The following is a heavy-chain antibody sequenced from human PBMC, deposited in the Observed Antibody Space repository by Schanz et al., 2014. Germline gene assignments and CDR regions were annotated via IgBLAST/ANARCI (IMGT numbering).Heavy chain of an antibody. Sequence: QVLLVQSGAEVKQPGASVKVSCKASGYTFTAYFIHWVRQAPGQGLEWMGWISADNGNTNYAQRLQGRVTMTTDTSTSTAYMELRSLRSDDTAVYYCARNIIATARAYDIWGQGTMVTVSS. J-gene: IGHJ3*02. V-gene: IGHV1-18*04. CDR3: ARNIIATARAYDI. D-gene: IGHD6-13*01. CDR2: ISADNGNT. CDR1: GYTFTAYF.